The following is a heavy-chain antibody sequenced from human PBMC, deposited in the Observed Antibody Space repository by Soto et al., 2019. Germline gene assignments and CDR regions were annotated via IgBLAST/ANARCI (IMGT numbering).Heavy chain of an antibody. CDR3: ARDLLIMPLYYYYYGMDV. V-gene: IGHV3-21*01. CDR2: ISSSSSYI. D-gene: IGHD2-2*01. Sequence: GGSLRLSCAASGFTFSSYSMNWVRQAPGKGLEWVSSISSSSSYIYYADSVKGRFTISRDNAKNSLYLQMNSLRAEDTAVYYCARDLLIMPLYYYYYGMDVWGQGTTVTVSS. J-gene: IGHJ6*02. CDR1: GFTFSSYS.